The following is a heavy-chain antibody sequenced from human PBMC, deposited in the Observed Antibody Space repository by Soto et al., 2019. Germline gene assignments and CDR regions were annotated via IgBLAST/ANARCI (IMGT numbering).Heavy chain of an antibody. J-gene: IGHJ3*02. CDR3: VRGSDKSSWSPGFDI. Sequence: QVQLQQWGAGLLKPSETLSLTCSVYGGSFSDDYWTWIRQPPGRGLEWIGEINHSGRTSYKPSLTSRITVSVDTSINQISLKMTSVTAADPAVYYCVRGSDKSSWSPGFDIWGQGTMVTVSS. D-gene: IGHD6-19*01. CDR1: GGSFSDDY. V-gene: IGHV4-34*01. CDR2: INHSGRT.